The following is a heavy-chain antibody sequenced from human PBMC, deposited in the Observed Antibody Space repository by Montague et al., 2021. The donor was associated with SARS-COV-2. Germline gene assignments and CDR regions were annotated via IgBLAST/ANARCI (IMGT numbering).Heavy chain of an antibody. Sequence: SETLSLTCTISGSSVSSSSYYWNWIRQPPGKGLEWIGYIYYTGSTNYNPSLKSRVTMAVDTSRNQFSLKVNSATAEDTAVYYCARGSHQYCGGGSCYSTFDYWGQGTLVTVSS. D-gene: IGHD2-15*01. CDR3: ARGSHQYCGGGSCYSTFDY. J-gene: IGHJ4*02. V-gene: IGHV4-61*01. CDR1: GSSVSSSSYY. CDR2: IYYTGST.